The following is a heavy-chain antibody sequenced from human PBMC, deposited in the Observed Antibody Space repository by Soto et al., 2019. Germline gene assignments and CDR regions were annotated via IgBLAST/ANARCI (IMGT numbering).Heavy chain of an antibody. CDR2: IWYDGSDK. CDR3: ARVTSDPPHYYAMDA. D-gene: IGHD3-3*01. Sequence: LRLSCAASGFSFSNFGMHWVRQAPGKGLEWVALIWYDGSDKYYGDSVKGRFIISRDNSKNTLYLQMNDLRAEDTAVYYCARVTSDPPHYYAMDAWGQGTTVTVSS. V-gene: IGHV3-33*01. J-gene: IGHJ6*02. CDR1: GFSFSNFG.